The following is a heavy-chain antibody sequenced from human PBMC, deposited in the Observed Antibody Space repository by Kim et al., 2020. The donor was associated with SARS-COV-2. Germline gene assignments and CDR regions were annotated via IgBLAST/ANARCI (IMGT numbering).Heavy chain of an antibody. V-gene: IGHV4-39*01. CDR1: GRSISSSSYY. D-gene: IGHD2-21*02. J-gene: IGHJ5*02. CDR3: ASHLYCGGDCYSWFDP. Sequence: SETLSLTCTVSGRSISSSSYYWGWIRQPPGKGLEWIGSIYYSGSTYYNPSLKSRVTISVDTSKNQFSLKLSSVTAADTAVYYCASHLYCGGDCYSWFDPWGQGTLVTVSS. CDR2: IYYSGST.